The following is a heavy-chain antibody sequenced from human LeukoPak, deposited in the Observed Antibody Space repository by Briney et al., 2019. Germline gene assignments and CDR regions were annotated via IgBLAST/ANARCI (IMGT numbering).Heavy chain of an antibody. CDR2: ISTSSGTI. CDR1: GFTFSTYA. D-gene: IGHD4-23*01. CDR3: ARDGGGNSGYSYYGMDV. V-gene: IGHV3-48*02. Sequence: GGSLRLSCAASGFTFSTYALHWVRQAPGKGLEWVSYISTSSGTIYYADSVKGRFTISRDNAKNSLYLQMNSLRDEDTAVYYCARDGGGNSGYSYYGMDVWGQGTTVTVSS. J-gene: IGHJ6*02.